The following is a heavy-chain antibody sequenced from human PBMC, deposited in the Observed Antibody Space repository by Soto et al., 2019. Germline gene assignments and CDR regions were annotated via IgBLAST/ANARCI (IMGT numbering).Heavy chain of an antibody. D-gene: IGHD4-17*01. CDR1: GGPFTSHT. J-gene: IGHJ2*01. CDR2: IIPALGTT. Sequence: QDQLLQSGAEVKKLGPSVKVSCKAFGGPFTSHTFSWVRQAPGQGLEWMGRIIPALGTTTYAQKFQGRVTITADESVTTVYMELNSLRTEDTAVYYCARPDFGDYWYFDLWGRGTLVTVSS. V-gene: IGHV1-69*08. CDR3: ARPDFGDYWYFDL.